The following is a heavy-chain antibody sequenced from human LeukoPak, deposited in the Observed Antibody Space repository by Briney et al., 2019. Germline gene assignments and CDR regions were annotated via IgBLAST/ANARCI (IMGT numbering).Heavy chain of an antibody. CDR2: ISGSGGST. Sequence: GGSLRLSCAASGFTFSSYGMSWVRQAPGKGLEWVSAISGSGGSTYYADSVKGRFTISRDNSKNTLYLQMNSLRAEDTAVYYCANLLISQLERSEDYWGQGTLVTVSS. CDR1: GFTFSSYG. D-gene: IGHD1-1*01. J-gene: IGHJ4*02. V-gene: IGHV3-23*01. CDR3: ANLLISQLERSEDY.